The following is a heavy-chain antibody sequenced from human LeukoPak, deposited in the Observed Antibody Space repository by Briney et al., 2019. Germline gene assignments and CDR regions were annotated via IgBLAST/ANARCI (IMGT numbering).Heavy chain of an antibody. D-gene: IGHD6-19*01. CDR3: AKAPNRYSSGWLTFDY. V-gene: IGHV4-59*01. J-gene: IGHJ4*02. CDR2: IYYSGST. CDR1: GGSISSYY. Sequence: SETLSLTCTVSGGSISSYYWSWIRQPPGKGLEWIGYIYYSGSTNYNPSLKSRVTISVDTSKNQFSLKLSSVTAADTAVYYCAKAPNRYSSGWLTFDYWGQGTLVTVSS.